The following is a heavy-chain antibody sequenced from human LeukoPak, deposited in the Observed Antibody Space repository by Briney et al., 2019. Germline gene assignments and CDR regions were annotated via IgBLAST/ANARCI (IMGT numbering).Heavy chain of an antibody. CDR1: GGSISSYY. D-gene: IGHD3-22*01. J-gene: IGHJ5*02. CDR2: IYYSGST. CDR3: ARRYYDSSGYYYGWFDP. Sequence: SETLSLTCTVSGGSISSYYWSWIRQPPGKGLEWIGYIYYSGSTNYNPSLKSRVTISVDTSKNQFSLKLSSVTAADTAVYYCARRYYDSSGYYYGWFDPWGQGTLVTVSS. V-gene: IGHV4-59*08.